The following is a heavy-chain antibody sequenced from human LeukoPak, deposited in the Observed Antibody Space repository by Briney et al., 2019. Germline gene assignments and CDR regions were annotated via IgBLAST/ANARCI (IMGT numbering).Heavy chain of an antibody. CDR2: INPNSGGT. Sequence: ASVKVSCKASGYTFTGYYMHWVRQATGQRLEWMGWINPNSGGTNYAQKFQGRVTMARYTSISTAYMGLSRLRSDDTSVYYCARDCNYGDYLSWGQGTLVTVAS. CDR3: ARDCNYGDYLS. V-gene: IGHV1-2*02. J-gene: IGHJ4*02. CDR1: GYTFTGYY. D-gene: IGHD4-17*01.